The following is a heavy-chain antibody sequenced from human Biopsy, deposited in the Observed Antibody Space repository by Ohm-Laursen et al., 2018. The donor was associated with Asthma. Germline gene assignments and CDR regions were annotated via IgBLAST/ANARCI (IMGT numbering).Heavy chain of an antibody. CDR1: GFSFSNYG. CDR3: ARTFHFWSPYHAEHYQL. V-gene: IGHV3-30*03. CDR2: ISFDGTNR. J-gene: IGHJ1*01. Sequence: SLRLSCSASGFSFSNYGMHWVRQAPGKGLDWVAVISFDGTNRNYTDSVKGRFTISRDNAKNSLYLQMNSLSAEDTAVYYCARTFHFWSPYHAEHYQLWGQGTLVTVSS. D-gene: IGHD3-3*02.